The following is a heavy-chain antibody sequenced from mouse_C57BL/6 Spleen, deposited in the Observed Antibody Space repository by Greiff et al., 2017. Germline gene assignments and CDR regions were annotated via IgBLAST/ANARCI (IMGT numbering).Heavy chain of an antibody. Sequence: EVKVVESEGGLVQPGSSMKLSCTASGFTFSDYYMAWVRQVPEKGLEWVANINYDGSSTYYLDSLKSRFIISRDNAKNILYLQMRSLKSEDTATYYCARDGTTVVATGYFDVGGTGTTVTVSS. CDR2: INYDGSST. V-gene: IGHV5-16*01. J-gene: IGHJ1*03. CDR1: GFTFSDYY. CDR3: ARDGTTVVATGYFDV. D-gene: IGHD1-1*01.